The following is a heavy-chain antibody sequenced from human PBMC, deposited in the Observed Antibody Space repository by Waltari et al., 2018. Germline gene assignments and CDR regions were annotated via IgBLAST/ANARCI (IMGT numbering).Heavy chain of an antibody. CDR1: GFTFSSYG. CDR3: APSYGSGSYFNY. Sequence: QVQLVESGGGVVQPGGSLRLSCAASGFTFSSYGMHWVRQAPGKGLEWVAFIRYDGSNKYYADSVKGRFTISRDNSKNTLYLQMNSLRAEDTAVYYCAPSYGSGSYFNYWGQGTLVTVSS. D-gene: IGHD3-10*01. V-gene: IGHV3-30*02. CDR2: IRYDGSNK. J-gene: IGHJ4*02.